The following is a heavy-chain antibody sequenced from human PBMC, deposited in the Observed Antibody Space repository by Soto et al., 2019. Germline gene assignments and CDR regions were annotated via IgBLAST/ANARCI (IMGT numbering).Heavy chain of an antibody. D-gene: IGHD2-15*01. V-gene: IGHV1-18*01. CDR3: ARADEGYCSGGSCFLYYYYGMDV. CDR2: ISAYNGNT. CDR1: GYTFTSYG. J-gene: IGHJ6*02. Sequence: QVQLVQSGAEVKKPGASVKVSCKASGYTFTSYGIGWVRQAPGQGLEWMGWISAYNGNTNYAQKLQGRVTMTTDTSTSTAYMELRSLRSDDTAVYYCARADEGYCSGGSCFLYYYYGMDVWGQGTTVTVSS.